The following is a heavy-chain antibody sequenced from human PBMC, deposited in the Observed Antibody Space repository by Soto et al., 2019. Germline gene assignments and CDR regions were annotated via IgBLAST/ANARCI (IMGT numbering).Heavy chain of an antibody. CDR1: GFTFSSYA. Sequence: EVQLLESGGGLVQPGGSLRLSCAASGFTFSSYAMSWVRQAPGKGLEWVSAISCSGGSTYYADSVKGRFTISRDNSKNTLYLQMNSLRAEDTAVYYCAKGGVVVPAAIAHYYMDVWGKGTTVTVSS. V-gene: IGHV3-23*01. D-gene: IGHD2-2*01. CDR2: ISCSGGST. J-gene: IGHJ6*03. CDR3: AKGGVVVPAAIAHYYMDV.